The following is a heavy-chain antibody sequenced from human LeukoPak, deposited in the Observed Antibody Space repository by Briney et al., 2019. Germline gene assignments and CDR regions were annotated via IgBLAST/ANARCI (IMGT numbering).Heavy chain of an antibody. CDR1: GFTFSSYA. V-gene: IGHV3-23*01. CDR3: VKGGGNVRRYFEY. Sequence: GGSQRLSCAASGFTFSSYAMTWVRQAPGKGLEWVSSISVNGGTTYYADSVKGRFTISRDSSKNTLYLQMNSLRAEDTAVYYCVKGGGNVRRYFEYWGQGTLSPSPQ. D-gene: IGHD4-23*01. J-gene: IGHJ4*02. CDR2: ISVNGGTT.